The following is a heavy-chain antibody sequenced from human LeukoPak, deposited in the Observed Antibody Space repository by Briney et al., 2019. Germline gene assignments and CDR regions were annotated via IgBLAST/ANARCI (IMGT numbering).Heavy chain of an antibody. Sequence: SVKVSCKASGGTFSSYAISWVRQAPGQGLEWMGRIIPILGIANYAQKFQGRVTITADKSTSTAYMELSSLRSEDTAVYYRARDLWWLRYIDYWGQGTLVTVSS. CDR2: IIPILGIA. D-gene: IGHD5-12*01. V-gene: IGHV1-69*04. CDR3: ARDLWWLRYIDY. J-gene: IGHJ4*02. CDR1: GGTFSSYA.